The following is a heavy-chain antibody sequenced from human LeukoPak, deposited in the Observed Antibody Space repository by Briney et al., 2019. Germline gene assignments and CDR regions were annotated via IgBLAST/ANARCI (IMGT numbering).Heavy chain of an antibody. D-gene: IGHD2-2*02. Sequence: ASVKVSCKASGYTFTSYDINWVRQATGQGLEWMGWMNPNSGNTGYAQKFQGRVTMTRNTSISTAYMELSSLRSEDTAVYYCARASPHLPAAIRNWGQRTLVTVSS. J-gene: IGHJ4*02. CDR1: GYTFTSYD. V-gene: IGHV1-8*01. CDR3: ARASPHLPAAIRN. CDR2: MNPNSGNT.